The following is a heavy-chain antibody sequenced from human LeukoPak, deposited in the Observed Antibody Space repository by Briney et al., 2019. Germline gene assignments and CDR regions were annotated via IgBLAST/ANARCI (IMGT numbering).Heavy chain of an antibody. D-gene: IGHD1-26*01. J-gene: IGHJ4*02. CDR2: INHSGST. Sequence: SETLSLTCAVYGGSFSGYYWSWIRQPPGKGLEWIGEINHSGSTNYNPSLKSRVTISVDTSKNQFSLKLNSVTAADTAMYYCAKSGGYGLIDYWGQGTRVTVSS. V-gene: IGHV4-34*01. CDR1: GGSFSGYY. CDR3: AKSGGYGLIDY.